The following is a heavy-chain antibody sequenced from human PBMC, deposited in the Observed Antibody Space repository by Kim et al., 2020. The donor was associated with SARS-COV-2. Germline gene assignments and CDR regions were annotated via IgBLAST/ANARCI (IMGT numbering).Heavy chain of an antibody. D-gene: IGHD1-26*01. V-gene: IGHV3-11*06. CDR3: ARDGRELLRKYYYYGMDV. Sequence: GGSLRLSCAASGFTFSDYYMSWIRQAPGKGLEWVSYISSSSSYTNYADSVKGRFTIYRDNAKNSLYLQMNSLRAEDTAVYYCARDGRELLRKYYYYGMDVWGQGTTVTVSS. J-gene: IGHJ6*02. CDR1: GFTFSDYY. CDR2: ISSSSSYT.